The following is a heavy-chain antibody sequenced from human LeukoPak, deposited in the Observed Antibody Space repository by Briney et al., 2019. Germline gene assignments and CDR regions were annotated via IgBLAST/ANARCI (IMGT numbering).Heavy chain of an antibody. CDR1: GGTFSSYA. J-gene: IGHJ3*02. V-gene: IGHV1-69*05. CDR2: IIPIFGTA. CDR3: ASEGLPTHGAFDI. D-gene: IGHD5-18*01. Sequence: GASVKVSCKASGGTFSSYAISWVRQAPGQGLEWMGGIIPIFGTANYAQKFQGRVTITTDESTSTAYMELSSLRSEDTAVYYCASEGLPTHGAFDIWGQGTMVTVS.